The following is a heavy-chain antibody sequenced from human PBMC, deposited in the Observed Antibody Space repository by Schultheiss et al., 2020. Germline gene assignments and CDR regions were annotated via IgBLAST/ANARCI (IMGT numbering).Heavy chain of an antibody. J-gene: IGHJ4*02. V-gene: IGHV3-49*04. Sequence: GGSLRLSCPASGFTFGDYAMSWVRQAPGKGLEWVGLIRSNTYRGATEFAASVKGRLTMSGDDSKSNAYLQMNSLKTVDTAVYYCTRYEHRYCGLTSCYGTGFENWGQGTLVTVSA. CDR3: TRYEHRYCGLTSCYGTGFEN. CDR2: IRSNTYRGAT. CDR1: GFTFGDYA. D-gene: IGHD2-2*01.